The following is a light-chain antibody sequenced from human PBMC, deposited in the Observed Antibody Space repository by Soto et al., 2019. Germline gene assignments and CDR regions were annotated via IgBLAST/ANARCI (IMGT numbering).Light chain of an antibody. J-gene: IGLJ3*02. CDR1: SSNIGNNA. CDR2: YDD. Sequence: QSVLTQPPSVSEAPWQRVTISCSGSSSNIGNNAVNWYQQLPGKAPKLIIYYDDLLPSGVSDRFSGSKSDTSASLAISGLQSEDEADYYCAVWDDSLNGGVFGGGTKLTVL. V-gene: IGLV1-36*01. CDR3: AVWDDSLNGGV.